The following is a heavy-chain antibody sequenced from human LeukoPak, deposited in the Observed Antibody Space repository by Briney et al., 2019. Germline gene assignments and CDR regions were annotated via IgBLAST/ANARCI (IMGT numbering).Heavy chain of an antibody. CDR2: ISGSGGST. V-gene: IGHV3-23*01. D-gene: IGHD6-19*01. Sequence: GGSLRLSCAASGFTFSSYAMSWVRQAPGKGLEWVSAISGSGGSTYYADSVKGRFTISRDNSKNTLYLQMNSLRAEDTAVYYCAKVSGYGVAGTGFDYWGQGTLVIVSS. J-gene: IGHJ4*02. CDR3: AKVSGYGVAGTGFDY. CDR1: GFTFSSYA.